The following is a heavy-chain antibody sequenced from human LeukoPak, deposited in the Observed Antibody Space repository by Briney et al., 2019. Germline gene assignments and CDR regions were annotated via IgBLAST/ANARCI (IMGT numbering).Heavy chain of an antibody. CDR1: GGTFSSYA. Sequence: GASVKVSCKASGGTFSSYAISWVRQAPGQGLEWMGWINTNTGNPTYAQGFTGRFVFSLDTSVSTAYLQISSLKAEDTAVYYCARTRPRITMVRGVIRQGYYYYYMDVWGKGTTVTVSS. CDR3: ARTRPRITMVRGVIRQGYYYYYMDV. CDR2: INTNTGNP. D-gene: IGHD3-10*01. V-gene: IGHV7-4-1*02. J-gene: IGHJ6*03.